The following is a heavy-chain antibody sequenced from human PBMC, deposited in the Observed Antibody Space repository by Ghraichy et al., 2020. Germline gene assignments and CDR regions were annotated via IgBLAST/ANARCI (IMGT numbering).Heavy chain of an antibody. V-gene: IGHV3-7*03. Sequence: GGSLRLSCAASGFTFSSYWMSWVRQAPGKGLEWVANIKQDGSEKYYVDSVKGRFTISRDNAKNSLYLQMNSLRAEDTAGYYCAREYYDFWSGYFVYYGMDVWGQGTTVTVSS. CDR1: GFTFSSYW. CDR3: AREYYDFWSGYFVYYGMDV. CDR2: IKQDGSEK. D-gene: IGHD3-3*01. J-gene: IGHJ6*02.